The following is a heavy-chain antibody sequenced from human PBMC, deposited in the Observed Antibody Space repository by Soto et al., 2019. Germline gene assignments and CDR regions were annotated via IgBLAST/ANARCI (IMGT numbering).Heavy chain of an antibody. V-gene: IGHV3-23*01. CDR1: GFTFSSYA. CDR3: AKVVRPTMVWDGMDV. J-gene: IGHJ6*02. D-gene: IGHD3-10*01. Sequence: EVQLLESGGGLVQPGGSLRLSCAASGFTFSSYAMSWVRQAPGKGLEWVSGISGSGGSTYYADSLKGQFTISRDNSKNMVYLQLNSLRAEDTAVYYCAKVVRPTMVWDGMDVWGQGTTVTVSS. CDR2: ISGSGGST.